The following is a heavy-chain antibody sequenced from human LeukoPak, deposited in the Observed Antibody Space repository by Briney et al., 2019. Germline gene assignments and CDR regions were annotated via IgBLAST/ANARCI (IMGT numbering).Heavy chain of an antibody. J-gene: IGHJ4*02. CDR2: ISSSSSYI. CDR3: ARDIEYCSSTSCSPFDY. V-gene: IGHV3-21*01. D-gene: IGHD2-2*01. Sequence: GGSLRLSCAASGFTLSSYAMSWVRQAPGKGLEWVSSISSSSSYIYYADSVKGRFTISRDNAKNSLYLQMNSLRAEDTAVYYCARDIEYCSSTSCSPFDYWGQGTLVTVSS. CDR1: GFTLSSYA.